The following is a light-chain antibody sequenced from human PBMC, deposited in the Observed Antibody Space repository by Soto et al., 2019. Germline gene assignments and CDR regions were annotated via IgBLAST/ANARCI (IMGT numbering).Light chain of an antibody. J-gene: IGKJ5*01. CDR3: QQRSNWPPLIS. Sequence: ETVLTQSPGTLSLSPGERATLSCRASQSVSNNYLAWYQQKPGQAPRLLIYDASNRATGIPARFSGSGSGTDFTLTISSLEPEDFAVYYCQQRSNWPPLISFGQGTRLEIK. CDR2: DAS. CDR1: QSVSNNY. V-gene: IGKV3-11*01.